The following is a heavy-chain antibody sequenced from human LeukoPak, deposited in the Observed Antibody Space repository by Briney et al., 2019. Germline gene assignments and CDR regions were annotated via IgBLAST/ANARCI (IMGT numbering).Heavy chain of an antibody. CDR3: AGPAAGDV. CDR1: GFTFSSYA. V-gene: IGHV3-23*01. CDR2: ISGSGGST. D-gene: IGHD6-25*01. Sequence: PGGSLRLSCAASGFTFSSYAMNWVRQAPGKGLEWVSTISGSGGSTYYADSVKGRFTISRDNSKNTVYLQMNRLRAEDTAVYYCAGPAAGDVWGQGTTVNVSS. J-gene: IGHJ6*02.